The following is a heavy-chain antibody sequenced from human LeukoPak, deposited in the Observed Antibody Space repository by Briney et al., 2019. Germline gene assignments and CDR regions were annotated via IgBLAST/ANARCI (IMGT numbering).Heavy chain of an antibody. V-gene: IGHV3-23*01. J-gene: IGHJ4*02. D-gene: IGHD3-16*01. CDR2: ISGSGENT. Sequence: GGSLRLSCEASGFTFSSYAMSWVRQAPGKGLEWVSAISGSGENTYYADSVKGRFTISRDNAKNTLYLQMNSLRAEDTAVYYCARLEGAYYFDYWGQGTLVTVSS. CDR3: ARLEGAYYFDY. CDR1: GFTFSSYA.